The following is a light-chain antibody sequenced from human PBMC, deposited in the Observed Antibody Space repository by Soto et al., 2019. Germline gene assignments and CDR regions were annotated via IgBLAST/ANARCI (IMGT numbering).Light chain of an antibody. CDR1: SSDVGAYNY. CDR3: CSYTGRYTAYV. J-gene: IGLJ1*01. CDR2: DVT. Sequence: QSVLTQPRSVSGSPGQSVTISCTGTSSDVGAYNYVSWYQQHPGRVPKLMIYDVTKRPSGVPDRFSGSKSGNTASLTISGLQAEDEADYYCCSYTGRYTAYVFGIGTKVTVL. V-gene: IGLV2-11*01.